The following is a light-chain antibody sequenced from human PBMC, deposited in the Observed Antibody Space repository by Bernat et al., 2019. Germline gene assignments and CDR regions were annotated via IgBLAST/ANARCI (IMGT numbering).Light chain of an antibody. CDR3: MKTTELPPT. CDR1: RSLLHSNGKTY. J-gene: IGKJ1*01. CDR2: EVS. V-gene: IGKV2D-29*01. Sequence: IVMTQTPVSLSVTPGQSASISCRSSRSLLHSNGKTYLSWYLQKPGQPPQLLIYEVSYRFSGVQDRVSGSGSGTDFTLKISRAEAEDVGVYYCMKTTELPPTFGQGTKVEI.